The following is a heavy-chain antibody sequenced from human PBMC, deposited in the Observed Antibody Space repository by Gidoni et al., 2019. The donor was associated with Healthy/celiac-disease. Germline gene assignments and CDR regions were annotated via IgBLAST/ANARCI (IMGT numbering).Heavy chain of an antibody. CDR2: ISSDGGST. Sequence: EVQLVESGGGLVQPGGSLRPSCSAPGFTFSSYAMHWVRQAPGKGLEYVSAISSDGGSTYYADSVKGRFTISRDNSKNTLYLQMSSLRAEDTAVYYCVKVSSYGSSWYFDYWGQGTLVTVSS. CDR3: VKVSSYGSSWYFDY. J-gene: IGHJ4*02. D-gene: IGHD6-13*01. CDR1: GFTFSSYA. V-gene: IGHV3-64D*06.